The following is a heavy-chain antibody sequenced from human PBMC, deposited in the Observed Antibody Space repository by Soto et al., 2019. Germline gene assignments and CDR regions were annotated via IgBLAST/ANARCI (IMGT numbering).Heavy chain of an antibody. V-gene: IGHV4-30-4*01. CDR3: ARDSSGWYYYYYGMDV. CDR2: IYYSGST. Sequence: SETLSLTCTVSGGSISSGDYYWSWIRQPPGKGLEWIGYIYYSGSTYYNPSLKSRVTISVDTSKNQFSLKLSSVTAADTAVYYCARDSSGWYYYYYGMDVWGQGTTVTVSS. D-gene: IGHD6-19*01. J-gene: IGHJ6*02. CDR1: GGSISSGDYY.